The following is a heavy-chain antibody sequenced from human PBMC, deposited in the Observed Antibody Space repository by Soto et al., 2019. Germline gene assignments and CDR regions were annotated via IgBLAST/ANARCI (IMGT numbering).Heavy chain of an antibody. CDR3: ARDLVIVGASDYYYGMDV. J-gene: IGHJ6*02. V-gene: IGHV1-46*01. Sequence: QVQLVQSGAEVKKPGASVKVSCTASGYTFTSYYMHWVRQAPGQGLEWMGIINPSGGSTSYAQKFQGRVTMTRDTSTSTVYMELSSLRSEDTAVYYCARDLVIVGASDYYYGMDVWGQGTTVTVSS. CDR2: INPSGGST. D-gene: IGHD1-26*01. CDR1: GYTFTSYY.